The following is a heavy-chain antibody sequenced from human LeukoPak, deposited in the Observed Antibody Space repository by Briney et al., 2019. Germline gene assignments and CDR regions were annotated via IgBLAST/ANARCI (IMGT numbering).Heavy chain of an antibody. Sequence: GGSLRLSCAASGFTFSNAWMNWVRQAPGKGLEWVGRIKSKTAGGTIDYAAPVKGRFTISRDDSRATLSLLMNSLRAEDTAVYYCAALKLTVVTPDDYWGQGTLVTVSS. CDR2: IKSKTAGGTI. V-gene: IGHV3-15*01. J-gene: IGHJ4*02. CDR1: GFTFSNAW. D-gene: IGHD4-23*01. CDR3: AALKLTVVTPDDY.